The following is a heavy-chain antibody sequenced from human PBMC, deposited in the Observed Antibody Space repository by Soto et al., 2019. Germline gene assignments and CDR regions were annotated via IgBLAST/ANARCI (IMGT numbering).Heavy chain of an antibody. J-gene: IGHJ6*02. V-gene: IGHV3-33*01. D-gene: IGHD6-13*01. Sequence: PGGSLRLSCAASGFTFSSYGMHWVRQAPGKGLEWVAVIWYDGSNKYYADSVKGRFTISRDNSKNTLYLQMNSLRAEDTAVYYCARVMYSSSPWRVYGMDVWGQGTTVTVSS. CDR1: GFTFSSYG. CDR2: IWYDGSNK. CDR3: ARVMYSSSPWRVYGMDV.